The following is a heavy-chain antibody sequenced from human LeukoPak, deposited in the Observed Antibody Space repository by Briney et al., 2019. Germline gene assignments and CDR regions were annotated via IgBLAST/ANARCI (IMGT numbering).Heavy chain of an antibody. Sequence: PGGSLRLSSAASGFTFSSYAMSWVRQAPGKGLEWVSAISGSGGSTYYADSVKGRFTISRDNSKNTLYLQMNSLRAEDTAVYYCAKEQRAYGDYLNFDYWGQGTLVTVSS. J-gene: IGHJ4*02. D-gene: IGHD4-17*01. CDR2: ISGSGGST. V-gene: IGHV3-23*01. CDR3: AKEQRAYGDYLNFDY. CDR1: GFTFSSYA.